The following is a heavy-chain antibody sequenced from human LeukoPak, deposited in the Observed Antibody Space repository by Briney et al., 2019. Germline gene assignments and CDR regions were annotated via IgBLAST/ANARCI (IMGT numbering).Heavy chain of an antibody. D-gene: IGHD4-17*01. CDR2: INPNSGGT. CDR1: GYTFTGYY. Sequence: ASVKVSCKASGYTFTGYYMHWVRQAPGQGLEWMGWINPNSGGTNYAQKFQGRVTMTRDTSISTAYMELSRLRSDDTAVYYCARGPGYGDYPNWFDPWGQGTLVTVSS. V-gene: IGHV1-2*02. CDR3: ARGPGYGDYPNWFDP. J-gene: IGHJ5*02.